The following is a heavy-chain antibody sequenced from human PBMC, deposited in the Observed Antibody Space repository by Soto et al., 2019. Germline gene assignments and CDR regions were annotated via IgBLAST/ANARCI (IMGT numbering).Heavy chain of an antibody. V-gene: IGHV1-24*01. Sequence: ASVKVSCKVSGYTLTELSMHWVRQAPGKGLEWMGGFDPEDGETIYAQKFQGRVTMTEDTSTDTAYMELSSLRSEDTAVYYCATDLGSYYIPDYWGQGTLVTVSS. CDR3: ATDLGSYYIPDY. J-gene: IGHJ4*02. D-gene: IGHD1-26*01. CDR1: GYTLTELS. CDR2: FDPEDGET.